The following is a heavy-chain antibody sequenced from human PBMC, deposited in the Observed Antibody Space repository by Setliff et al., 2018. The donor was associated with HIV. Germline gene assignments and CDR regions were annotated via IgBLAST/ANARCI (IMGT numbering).Heavy chain of an antibody. J-gene: IGHJ4*02. CDR2: IYTSGST. V-gene: IGHV4-4*09. CDR3: ARDRYAGEIDY. Sequence: SETLSLTCTVSGDSISTYCWIWIRQPPGKGLEWIGNIYTSGSTNYNPSLKSRITISIDTSKNQFSLKMSSVTAADTAVYYCARDRYAGEIDYWGQGTLVTVSS. D-gene: IGHD3-10*01. CDR1: GDSISTYC.